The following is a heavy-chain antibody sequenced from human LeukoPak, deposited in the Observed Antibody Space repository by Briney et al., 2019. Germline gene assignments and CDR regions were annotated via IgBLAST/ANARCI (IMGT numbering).Heavy chain of an antibody. J-gene: IGHJ4*02. CDR3: AHREGSQELGFFDY. CDR2: IYWDDDK. V-gene: IGHV2-5*02. CDR1: GFSLSTSGVG. D-gene: IGHD6-13*01. Sequence: SGPTLVNPTQPLTLTCTFSGFSLSTSGVGVGWIRQPPGKALEWLALIYWDDDKRYSPSLKSRLTVTKDTSKTQVVLTMTNMDPVDTATYYCAHREGSQELGFFDYWGQGTLVTVSS.